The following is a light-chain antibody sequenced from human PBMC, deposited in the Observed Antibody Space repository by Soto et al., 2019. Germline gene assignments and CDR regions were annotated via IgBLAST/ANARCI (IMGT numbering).Light chain of an antibody. CDR3: QSYDSSLSGYV. CDR2: GNS. Sequence: QLVLTQPPSVSGAPGQRVTISCTGSSSNIGAGYDVHWYQQLPGTAPKLLIYGNSNRPSGVPDRFSGSKSGTSASLAITGLQAEDEADYYCQSYDSSLSGYVFGTATNFTVL. V-gene: IGLV1-40*01. J-gene: IGLJ1*01. CDR1: SSNIGAGYD.